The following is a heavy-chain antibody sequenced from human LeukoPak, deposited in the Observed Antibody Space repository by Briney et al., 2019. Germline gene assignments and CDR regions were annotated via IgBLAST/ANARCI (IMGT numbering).Heavy chain of an antibody. D-gene: IGHD3-22*01. V-gene: IGHV4-38-2*02. Sequence: PSETLSLTCTVSSYSINSDSYWGWIRQPPGKGLEWIGTIYHSGTTYYNPSPKSRVTISVDTSNNQFSLRLSSVTAADTAVYYCARWSSIILLVVLDWGQGTLVTVSS. CDR2: IYHSGTT. CDR1: SYSINSDSY. J-gene: IGHJ4*02. CDR3: ARWSSIILLVVLD.